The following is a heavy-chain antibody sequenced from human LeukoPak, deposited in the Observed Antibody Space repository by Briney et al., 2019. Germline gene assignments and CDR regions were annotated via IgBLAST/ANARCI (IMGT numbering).Heavy chain of an antibody. V-gene: IGHV3-7*03. Sequence: PGGALRLSCAASGFTFSSYWMSWVRQAPGKGLEWVANIKEDGSEKYYVDSVKGRFTISRDNAKNSLYLQMNSLRAEDTALYYCVTGGNWGYYFDYWGQGTLVTVSS. J-gene: IGHJ4*02. CDR2: IKEDGSEK. CDR3: VTGGNWGYYFDY. D-gene: IGHD4-23*01. CDR1: GFTFSSYW.